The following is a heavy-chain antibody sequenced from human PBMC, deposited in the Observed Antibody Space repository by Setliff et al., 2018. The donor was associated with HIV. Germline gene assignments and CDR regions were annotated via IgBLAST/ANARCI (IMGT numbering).Heavy chain of an antibody. CDR3: ARAAVVGRPLYYFDS. V-gene: IGHV3-48*03. CDR1: GFTFSSYE. CDR2: TGNSGSPI. D-gene: IGHD2-15*01. J-gene: IGHJ4*02. Sequence: PGGSLRLSCAASGFTFSSYEMNWVRQAPGKGLEWVSYTGNSGSPIYYADSVKGRFTISRDNAKNSLYLQMNGLRAEDTALYYCARAAVVGRPLYYFDSWGQGTLVTVSS.